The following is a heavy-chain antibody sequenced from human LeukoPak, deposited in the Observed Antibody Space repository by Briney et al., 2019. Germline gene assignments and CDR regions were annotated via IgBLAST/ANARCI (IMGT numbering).Heavy chain of an antibody. D-gene: IGHD5-18*01. V-gene: IGHV3-30*03. CDR2: ISYDVSDK. J-gene: IGHJ2*01. CDR3: ARDEGYSHGTYWYFDL. Sequence: SGGSLRLSCAASGFTFTSYGMHWVRQAPGKGLEWVAVISYDVSDKYYVDSVKGRFTISRDTSKNTLYLQMNSLRAEDTAVYYCARDEGYSHGTYWYFDLWGCGTLVTVSS. CDR1: GFTFTSYG.